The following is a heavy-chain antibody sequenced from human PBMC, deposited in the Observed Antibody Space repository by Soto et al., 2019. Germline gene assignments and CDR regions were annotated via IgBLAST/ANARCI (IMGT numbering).Heavy chain of an antibody. CDR3: GRDKMIQLWPPSSVDS. V-gene: IGHV3-30*01. J-gene: IGHJ4*02. CDR2: ISYDGINK. Sequence: QLVESGGGVVQPGGSLRLSCKGSGFSFSSYPIHWVRQAPGKGLEWVAVISYDGINKYYGESVRGRFTISRDDSKNSVYLQMNGLRGEDTAIYYCGRDKMIQLWPPSSVDSWGQGALVTVSS. D-gene: IGHD1-1*01. CDR1: GFSFSSYP.